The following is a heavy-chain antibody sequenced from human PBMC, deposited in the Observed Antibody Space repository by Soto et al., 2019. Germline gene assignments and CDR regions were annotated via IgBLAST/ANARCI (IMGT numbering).Heavy chain of an antibody. J-gene: IGHJ4*02. V-gene: IGHV4-39*07. Sequence: SETLSLTCTVSSAPVSSTTYTWGWIRQPPGKGLEWVASIYYGGLNNYNPSLNSRVTISVDTSKNQFSLKLRSVTAADTAMYYCARDNGAAVGPWFYYWGQGTLVTVSS. CDR3: ARDNGAAVGPWFYY. CDR2: IYYGGLN. D-gene: IGHD6-13*01. CDR1: SAPVSSTTYT.